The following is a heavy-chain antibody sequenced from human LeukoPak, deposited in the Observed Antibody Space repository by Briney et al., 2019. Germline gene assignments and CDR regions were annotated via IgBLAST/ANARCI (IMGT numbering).Heavy chain of an antibody. V-gene: IGHV4-34*01. D-gene: IGHD2-15*01. CDR2: INHSGST. Sequence: KSSETLSLTCAVYGGSFSGYYWSWIRQPPGKGLEWIGEINHSGSTNYNPSLKSRVTISVDTSKNQFSLKLSAVTAADTAVYYCARGPGVVVVASSRRYYMDVWGKGTTVTVSS. J-gene: IGHJ6*03. CDR1: GGSFSGYY. CDR3: ARGPGVVVVASSRRYYMDV.